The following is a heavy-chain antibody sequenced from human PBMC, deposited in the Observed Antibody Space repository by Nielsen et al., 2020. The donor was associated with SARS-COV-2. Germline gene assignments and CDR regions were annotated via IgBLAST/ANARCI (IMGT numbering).Heavy chain of an antibody. CDR2: FYSGGSST. V-gene: IGHV3-23*03. Sequence: GDSLKTFCAASGFTYSSYAMSWVRQAPGKGLEWVSVFYSGGSSTYYADSVKGRFTISRDNSKNTLYLQMNSLRAEDTAVYYCASSSLDYWGQGTLVTVSS. D-gene: IGHD6-13*01. CDR3: ASSSLDY. CDR1: GFTYSSYA. J-gene: IGHJ4*02.